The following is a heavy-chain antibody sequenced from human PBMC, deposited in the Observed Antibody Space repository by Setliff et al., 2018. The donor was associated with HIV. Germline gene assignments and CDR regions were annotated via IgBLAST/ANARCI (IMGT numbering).Heavy chain of an antibody. J-gene: IGHJ4*02. D-gene: IGHD1-26*01. V-gene: IGHV1-46*01. Sequence: GASVKVSCKSSGGTLSNYAFSWVRQAPAQGLEWMGMINPSGGSTWYAQKFQGRVTMTGDTSTNTLYMELSSLRSEDTAVYYCARGWEGGMDYWGQGTLVTVSS. CDR3: ARGWEGGMDY. CDR1: GGTLSNYA. CDR2: INPSGGST.